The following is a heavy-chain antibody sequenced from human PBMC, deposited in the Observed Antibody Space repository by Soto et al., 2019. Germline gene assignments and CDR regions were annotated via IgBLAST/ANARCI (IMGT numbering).Heavy chain of an antibody. CDR1: GFTFDDYT. CDR2: ISWDGGST. V-gene: IGHV3-43*01. D-gene: IGHD6-6*01. Sequence: GGSLRLSCAASGFTFDDYTMHWVRQAPGKGLEWVSLISWDGGSTYYADSVKGRFTISRDNSKNSLYLQMNSLRTEDTALYYCAKAFSSSPHYYYYYGMDVWGQGTTVTVSS. J-gene: IGHJ6*02. CDR3: AKAFSSSPHYYYYYGMDV.